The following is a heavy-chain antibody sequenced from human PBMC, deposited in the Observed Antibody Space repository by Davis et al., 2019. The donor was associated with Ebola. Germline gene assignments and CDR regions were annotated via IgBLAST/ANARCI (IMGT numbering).Heavy chain of an antibody. CDR1: GFTFSGSA. J-gene: IGHJ4*02. CDR2: IRSKANSYAT. D-gene: IGHD4-17*01. V-gene: IGHV3-73*01. Sequence: PGGPLRLSCAASGFTFSGSAMHWVRQASGKGLERVGRIRSKANSYATAYAASVKGRFTISRDDSKNTAYLQMNSLKTEDAAVYYCTTTTVYFDYWGQGTLVTVSS. CDR3: TTTTVYFDY.